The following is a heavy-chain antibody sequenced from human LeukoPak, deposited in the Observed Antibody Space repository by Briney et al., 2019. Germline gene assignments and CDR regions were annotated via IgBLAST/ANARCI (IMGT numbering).Heavy chain of an antibody. Sequence: GGSLRLSCAASGFTFNSYAMSWVRQAPGKGLEWVSAISGSGGSSYYADSVKGRVTISRDNSRITRYLQMNSLRAEDTAVYYCPKDEGFGSLYYWGQGTLVTVSS. CDR2: ISGSGGSS. CDR1: GFTFNSYA. V-gene: IGHV3-23*01. CDR3: PKDEGFGSLYY. D-gene: IGHD3-16*02. J-gene: IGHJ4*02.